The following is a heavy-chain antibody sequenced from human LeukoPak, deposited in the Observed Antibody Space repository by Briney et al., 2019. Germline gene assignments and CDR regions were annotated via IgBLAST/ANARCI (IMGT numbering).Heavy chain of an antibody. J-gene: IGHJ4*02. CDR3: AKDSTPAKTTALSYYFDY. CDR2: IRYDGSNK. V-gene: IGHV3-30*02. Sequence: GGSLRLSCAASGFTFSSYGMHWVRQAPGKGLEWVAFIRYDGSNKYYADSVKGRFTISRDNSKNTLYLQMNSLRAEDTAVYYRAKDSTPAKTTALSYYFDYWGQGTLVTVSS. D-gene: IGHD4-11*01. CDR1: GFTFSSYG.